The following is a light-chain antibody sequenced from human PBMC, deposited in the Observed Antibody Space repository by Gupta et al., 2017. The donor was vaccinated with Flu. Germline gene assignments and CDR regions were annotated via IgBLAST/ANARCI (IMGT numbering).Light chain of an antibody. J-gene: IGLJ2*01. CDR3: QSYDFSLSGWV. CDR1: SSNLGGGFA. Sequence: QSVLTQPPSVSGAPGQTVSIPCSRNSSNLGGGFAVHWYRQFPGAAPQLLISGDVIRPLRTPERFSASKSGFSASLAITGLRTEDEADYFCQSYDFSLSGWVFGGGTKLTVL. CDR2: GDV. V-gene: IGLV1-40*01.